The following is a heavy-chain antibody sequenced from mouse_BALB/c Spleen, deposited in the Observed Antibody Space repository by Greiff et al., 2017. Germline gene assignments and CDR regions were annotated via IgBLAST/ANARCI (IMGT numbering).Heavy chain of an antibody. CDR1: GFTFSDYY. Sequence: EVKLMESGGGLVKPGGSLKLSCAASGFTFSDYYMYWVRQTPEKRLEWVATISDGGSYTYYPDSVKGRFTISRDNAKNNLYLQMSSLKSEDTAMYYCARGRGSSWYFDVWGAGTTVTVSS. J-gene: IGHJ1*01. D-gene: IGHD1-1*01. CDR3: ARGRGSSWYFDV. V-gene: IGHV5-4*02. CDR2: ISDGGSYT.